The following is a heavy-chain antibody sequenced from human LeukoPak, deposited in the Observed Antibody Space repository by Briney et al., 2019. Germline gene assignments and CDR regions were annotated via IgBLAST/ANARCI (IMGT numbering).Heavy chain of an antibody. Sequence: GGSLRLSCAASGFTFSSYAMYWVRQAPGKGLEHVSAINSNGDNTYYANSVKGRFTISRDNSKNTLYLQMGSLRAEDMAVYYCARINSGSFSRRGLYYSYMDVWGKGTTVTVSS. CDR3: ARINSGSFSRRGLYYSYMDV. CDR2: INSNGDNT. CDR1: GFTFSSYA. D-gene: IGHD3-10*01. V-gene: IGHV3-64*01. J-gene: IGHJ6*03.